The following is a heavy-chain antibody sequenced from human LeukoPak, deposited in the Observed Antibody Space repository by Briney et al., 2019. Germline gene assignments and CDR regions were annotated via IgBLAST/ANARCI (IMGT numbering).Heavy chain of an antibody. J-gene: IGHJ4*02. V-gene: IGHV4-59*01. CDR3: ARGGGTLDY. D-gene: IGHD3-16*01. Sequence: SETLSLTCTVSGDSISSYYWSWIRQPPGKGLEWIGYIYDSGKTNYNTSLISRVTISVDTSKNQFSLKLTSVTPADTAVYYCARGGGTLDYWGQGTLVTVSS. CDR1: GDSISSYY. CDR2: IYDSGKT.